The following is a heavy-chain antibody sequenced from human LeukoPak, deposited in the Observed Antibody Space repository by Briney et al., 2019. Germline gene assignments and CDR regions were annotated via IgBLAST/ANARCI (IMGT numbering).Heavy chain of an antibody. D-gene: IGHD3-22*01. CDR3: ARHYDGTGYSLDY. CDR2: IKEDGSQK. Sequence: PGGSLRLSCAASGFTFSRYWMTWVRQAPGKGLEWVANIKEDGSQKFYLDSVKGRFTISRDNAKDSLFLQMNGLRAEDTAVYYCARHYDGTGYSLDYWGQGTLVTVSS. V-gene: IGHV3-7*01. CDR1: GFTFSRYW. J-gene: IGHJ4*02.